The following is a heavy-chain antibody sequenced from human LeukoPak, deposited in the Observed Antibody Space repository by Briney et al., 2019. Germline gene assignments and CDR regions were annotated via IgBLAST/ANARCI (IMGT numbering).Heavy chain of an antibody. V-gene: IGHV4-59*08. J-gene: IGHJ4*02. Sequence: PSETLSLTCTVSSGSISGHYWTWVRQPPGKGLEWIAYIYYNGVTKYNPSLKTRVTISVDTSKNQFSLKLNSVTAADTAVYYCARRAQSPYSGSFDYWGQGTLVTVSS. CDR1: SGSISGHY. CDR3: ARRAQSPYSGSFDY. D-gene: IGHD1-26*01. CDR2: IYYNGVT.